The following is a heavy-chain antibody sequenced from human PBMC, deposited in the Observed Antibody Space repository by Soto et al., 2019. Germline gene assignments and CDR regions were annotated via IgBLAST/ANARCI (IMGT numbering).Heavy chain of an antibody. D-gene: IGHD2-8*02. J-gene: IGHJ3*01. CDR1: GFNFSTHS. Sequence: EVQLVQSGGGLGQPGGSQRLSCVASGFNFSTHSMNWVRQAPGKGLQWVSYISRSGSSANYPDSVKGRFTISRDNGKNSLYLQINSLRDEDAAVYYCTRDLVLVTSATGAFDVWGQGSMVTVSS. V-gene: IGHV3-48*02. CDR3: TRDLVLVTSATGAFDV. CDR2: ISRSGSSA.